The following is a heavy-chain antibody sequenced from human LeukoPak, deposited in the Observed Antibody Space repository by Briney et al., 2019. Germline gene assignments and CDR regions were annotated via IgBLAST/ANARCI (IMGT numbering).Heavy chain of an antibody. CDR1: GGSISSYY. Sequence: SETLSLTCTVSGGSISSYYWSWIRQPAGKGLEWIGRIYTSGSTNYNPSLKSRVTMSVDTSKNQFSLRLSSVTAADTAVYSCARAPMETVTIYFDYWGQGTLVTVSS. V-gene: IGHV4-4*07. CDR3: ARAPMETVTIYFDY. D-gene: IGHD4-17*01. CDR2: IYTSGST. J-gene: IGHJ4*02.